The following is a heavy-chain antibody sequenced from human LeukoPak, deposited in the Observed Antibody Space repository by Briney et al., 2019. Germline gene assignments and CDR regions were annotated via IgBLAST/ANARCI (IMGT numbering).Heavy chain of an antibody. CDR2: IYSGGST. V-gene: IGHV3-53*01. CDR3: ARDMTGGFPYYYYYMDV. CDR1: GFTVSSNY. D-gene: IGHD1-14*01. Sequence: GGSLRLSCAASGFTVSSNYMSWVRQAPGKGLEWVSVIYSGGSTYYADSVKGRFTISRDNSKNTLYLQMNSLRAEDTAVYCCARDMTGGFPYYYYYMDVWGKGTTVTISS. J-gene: IGHJ6*03.